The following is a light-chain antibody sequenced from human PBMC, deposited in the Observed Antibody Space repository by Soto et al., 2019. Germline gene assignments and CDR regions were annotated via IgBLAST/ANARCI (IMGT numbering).Light chain of an antibody. CDR3: QQTYSTPWT. CDR2: RTS. Sequence: EIVMTQSPATLSVSPGERATLSCRASQSISSNLAWYQQKPGQAPRLLMFRTSSRATGFPARFSGSGSGTDFTFTISSLQPEDFATYYCQQTYSTPWTFGQGTKVDIK. CDR1: QSISSN. V-gene: IGKV3-15*01. J-gene: IGKJ1*01.